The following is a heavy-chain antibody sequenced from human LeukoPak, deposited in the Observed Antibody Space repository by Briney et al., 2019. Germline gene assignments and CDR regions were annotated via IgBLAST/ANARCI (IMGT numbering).Heavy chain of an antibody. CDR2: IYHSGST. J-gene: IGHJ4*02. CDR3: ARGIHMITFGGVIDRFDY. D-gene: IGHD3-16*02. CDR1: GGSISSSNW. V-gene: IGHV4-4*02. Sequence: SETLSLTCAVSGGSISSSNWWSWVRQPPGKGLEWIGEIYHSGSTNYNPSLKSRVTISVDKSKNQFSLKLSSVTAADTAVYYCARGIHMITFGGVIDRFDYWGQGTLVTVSS.